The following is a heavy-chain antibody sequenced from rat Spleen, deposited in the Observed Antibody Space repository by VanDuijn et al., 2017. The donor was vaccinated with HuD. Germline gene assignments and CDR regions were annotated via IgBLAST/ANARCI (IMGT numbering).Heavy chain of an antibody. CDR1: GFIFSDFY. Sequence: EVQLVESGGGLLQPGRSLKLSCAASGFIFSDFYMAWVRQAPTKGLEWVATISYDGSKTYYRDSVKGRFTISRDNVRSTLNLHMDSLRSEDTAIYYCTRRGYLSDWYFDFWGPGTMVTVSS. J-gene: IGHJ1*01. CDR3: TRRGYLSDWYFDF. V-gene: IGHV5-7*01. CDR2: ISYDGSKT. D-gene: IGHD4-4*01.